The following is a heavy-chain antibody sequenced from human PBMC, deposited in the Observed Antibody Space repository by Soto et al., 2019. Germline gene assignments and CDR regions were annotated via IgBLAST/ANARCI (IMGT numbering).Heavy chain of an antibody. J-gene: IGHJ5*02. CDR2: IYYSGST. CDR3: ARVFGIQLWPNWFDP. D-gene: IGHD5-18*01. CDR1: GGSISSGDYY. V-gene: IGHV4-30-4*01. Sequence: QVQLQESGPGLVKPSQTLSLTCTVSGGSISSGDYYWSWIRQPPGKGLEWIGYIYYSGSTYYNPSLKSRVTIXXDXSXXPLSLKLSSVTAADTAVYYCARVFGIQLWPNWFDPWGQGTLVTVSS.